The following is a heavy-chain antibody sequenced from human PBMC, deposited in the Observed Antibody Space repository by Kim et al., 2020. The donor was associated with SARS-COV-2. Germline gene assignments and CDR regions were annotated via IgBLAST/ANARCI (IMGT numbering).Heavy chain of an antibody. D-gene: IGHD6-19*01. V-gene: IGHV3-23*01. CDR3: AKHRALAVAGSRIGFDF. CDR2: ISGSGDST. CDR1: GFSFNNYA. J-gene: IGHJ4*01. Sequence: GGSLRLSCVASGFSFNNYAMSWIRQGTGKGLEWVSGISGSGDSTYYTDSVKGRFTISRDNSKNTLYLQMNSLRVEDTAVYYCAKHRALAVAGSRIGFDFWGQKTLVTVSS.